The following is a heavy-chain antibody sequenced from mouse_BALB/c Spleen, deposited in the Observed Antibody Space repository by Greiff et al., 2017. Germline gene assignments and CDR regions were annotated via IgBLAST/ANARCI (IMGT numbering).Heavy chain of an antibody. CDR1: GYTFTSYT. Sequence: VQLQQSAAELARPGASVKMSCKASGYTFTSYTMHWVKQRPGQGLEWIGYINPSSGYTEYNQKFKDKTTLTADKSSSTAYMQLSSLTSEDSAVYYCARSLRGDWYFDVWGAGTTVTVSS. V-gene: IGHV1-4*02. J-gene: IGHJ1*01. CDR2: INPSSGYT. CDR3: ARSLRGDWYFDV. D-gene: IGHD1-1*01.